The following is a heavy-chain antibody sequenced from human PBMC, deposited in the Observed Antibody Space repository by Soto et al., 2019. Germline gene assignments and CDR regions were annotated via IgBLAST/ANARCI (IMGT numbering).Heavy chain of an antibody. Sequence: ASVKVSCKASGYTFTSYAMHWVRQAPGQRLEWMGWINAGNGNTKYSQKFQGRVTITRDTSASTAYMELSSLRSEDTAVYYCARGTGYYGSGSYFRDYYYMDVWGKGTTVTVSS. CDR1: GYTFTSYA. J-gene: IGHJ6*03. CDR3: ARGTGYYGSGSYFRDYYYMDV. D-gene: IGHD3-10*01. CDR2: INAGNGNT. V-gene: IGHV1-3*01.